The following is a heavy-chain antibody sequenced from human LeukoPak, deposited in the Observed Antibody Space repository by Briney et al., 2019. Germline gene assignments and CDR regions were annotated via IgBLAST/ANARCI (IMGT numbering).Heavy chain of an antibody. CDR2: IYYSGST. J-gene: IGHJ4*02. D-gene: IGHD1-26*01. Sequence: SETLSLTCTVSGGSISSYYWSWIRQPPGKGLEWIEYIYYSGSTNYNPSLKSRVTISVDTSKNQFSLKLSSVTAADTAVYYCARSRLSPTVGGSFDYWGQGTLVTVSS. V-gene: IGHV4-59*01. CDR1: GGSISSYY. CDR3: ARSRLSPTVGGSFDY.